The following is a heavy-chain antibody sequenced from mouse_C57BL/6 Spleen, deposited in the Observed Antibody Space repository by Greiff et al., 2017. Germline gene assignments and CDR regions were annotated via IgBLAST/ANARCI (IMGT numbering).Heavy chain of an antibody. CDR2: IYPGDGDT. J-gene: IGHJ4*01. Sequence: QVQLQQSGAELVKPGASVKISCKASGYAFSSYWMNWVKQRPGKGLEWIGQIYPGDGDTNYNGKFKGKATLTADKSSSTPYMQLSSLTSADSAVYFFASRETAQAMDYWGHGTSVTVSS. CDR1: GYAFSSYW. D-gene: IGHD3-2*02. CDR3: ASRETAQAMDY. V-gene: IGHV1-80*01.